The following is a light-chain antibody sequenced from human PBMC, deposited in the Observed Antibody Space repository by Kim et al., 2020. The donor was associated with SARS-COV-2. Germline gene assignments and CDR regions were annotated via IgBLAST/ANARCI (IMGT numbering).Light chain of an antibody. CDR3: AAWDDSLNGYV. CDR1: SSNIRTNT. CDR2: SNK. J-gene: IGLJ1*01. V-gene: IGLV1-44*01. Sequence: GQRDTISCSGRSSNIRTNTVNWYQQLPGKAPKLLIYSNKQRPSGVPDRFSGSKSGTSASLAISGLQSEDEADYYCAAWDDSLNGYVFGTGTKVTVL.